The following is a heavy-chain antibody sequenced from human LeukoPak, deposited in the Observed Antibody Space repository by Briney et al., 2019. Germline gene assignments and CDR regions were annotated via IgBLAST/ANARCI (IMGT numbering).Heavy chain of an antibody. J-gene: IGHJ4*02. Sequence: ASVKVSCKASGYTFTSYDINWVRQATGQGLEWMGWMNPNSGNTGYAQKFQGRVTMTRNTSISTAYMELSSLRSENTAVYYCARGRRDGYKLHFDYWGQGTLVTVSS. CDR3: ARGRRDGYKLHFDY. V-gene: IGHV1-8*01. CDR2: MNPNSGNT. CDR1: GYTFTSYD. D-gene: IGHD5-24*01.